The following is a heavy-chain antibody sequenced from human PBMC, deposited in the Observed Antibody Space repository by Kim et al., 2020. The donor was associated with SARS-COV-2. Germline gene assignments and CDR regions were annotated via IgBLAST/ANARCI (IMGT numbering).Heavy chain of an antibody. CDR1: GFTFSSYE. V-gene: IGHV3-48*03. Sequence: GGSLRLSCAASGFTFSSYEMNWVRQAPGKGLEWVSYISSSGSTIYYADSVKGRFTISRDNAKNSLYLQMNSLRAEDTAVYYCASFRSTGTTMVRGVDWGQGTLVTVSS. J-gene: IGHJ4*02. D-gene: IGHD3-10*01. CDR3: ASFRSTGTTMVRGVD. CDR2: ISSSGSTI.